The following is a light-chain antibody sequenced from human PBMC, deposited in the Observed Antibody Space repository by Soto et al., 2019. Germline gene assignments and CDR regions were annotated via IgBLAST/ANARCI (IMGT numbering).Light chain of an antibody. J-gene: IGKJ1*01. V-gene: IGKV1-5*03. Sequence: DIQITQSRSTLSASVGDRVTITCRASQSISSWLAWYQQKPGKAPKLLIYKASSLESWVPSRFSGSGSGTQFTLTISSLQPDDFASYYCQQYNSYSWKFVQGTQV. CDR3: QQYNSYSWK. CDR1: QSISSW. CDR2: KAS.